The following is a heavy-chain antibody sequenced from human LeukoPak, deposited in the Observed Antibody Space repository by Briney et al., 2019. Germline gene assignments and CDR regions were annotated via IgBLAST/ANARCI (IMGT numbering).Heavy chain of an antibody. CDR3: ARGPRYGYYDFWSGSNNWFDP. Sequence: GASVKVSCKASGYTFTSYDINWVRQATGQGLEWMGWMNPNSGNTGYAQKFQGRVTMTRNTSISIAYMELSSLRSEDTAVYYCARGPRYGYYDFWSGSNNWFDPWGQGTLVTVSS. D-gene: IGHD3-3*01. J-gene: IGHJ5*02. CDR1: GYTFTSYD. CDR2: MNPNSGNT. V-gene: IGHV1-8*01.